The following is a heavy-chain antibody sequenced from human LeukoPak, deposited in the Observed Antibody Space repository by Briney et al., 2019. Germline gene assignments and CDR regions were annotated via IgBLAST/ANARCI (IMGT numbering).Heavy chain of an antibody. D-gene: IGHD3-10*01. V-gene: IGHV3-20*04. CDR3: ARGQNYYGSGSQTFDI. J-gene: IGHJ3*02. CDR2: INWNGGST. CDR1: GFTFDDYG. Sequence: PGGSLRLSCAASGFTFDDYGMSWVRQAPGKGLEWVSCINWNGGSTGYADSVKGRFTISRDNAKNSLYLQVSSLRAEDTAWYYCARGQNYYGSGSQTFDIWGQGTMVTVSS.